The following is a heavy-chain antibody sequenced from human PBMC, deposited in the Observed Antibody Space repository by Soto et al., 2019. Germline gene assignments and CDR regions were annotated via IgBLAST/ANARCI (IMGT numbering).Heavy chain of an antibody. CDR2: IYHSGST. CDR1: GGSISSSSYY. Sequence: TLSLTCTVSGGSISSSSYYFGWIRQPPGKGLEWIGSIYHSGSTNYNPSLKSRVTISVDKSKNQFSLKLSSVTAADTAVYFCAKDDYGDVGGAFDIWGQGTMVTVSS. V-gene: IGHV4-39*07. J-gene: IGHJ3*02. D-gene: IGHD4-17*01. CDR3: AKDDYGDVGGAFDI.